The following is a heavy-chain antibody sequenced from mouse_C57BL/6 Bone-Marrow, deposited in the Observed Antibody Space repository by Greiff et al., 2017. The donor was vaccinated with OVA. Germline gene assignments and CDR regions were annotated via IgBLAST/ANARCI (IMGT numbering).Heavy chain of an antibody. V-gene: IGHV1-82*01. CDR2: IYPGDGDT. D-gene: IGHD1-1*01. CDR3: AIEIYGSSLYWYFDV. Sequence: VQLQQSGPELVKPGASVKISCKASGYAFSSSWMNWVKQRPGKGLEWIGRIYPGDGDTNYNGKFKGKATLTADKSSSTAYMQLSSLTSEDSAVYFCAIEIYGSSLYWYFDVWGTGTTVTVSS. J-gene: IGHJ1*03. CDR1: GYAFSSSW.